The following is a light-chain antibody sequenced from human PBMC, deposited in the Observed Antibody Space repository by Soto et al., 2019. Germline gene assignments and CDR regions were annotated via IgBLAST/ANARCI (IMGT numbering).Light chain of an antibody. J-gene: IGLJ2*01. CDR1: SSSIGNNH. CDR2: RNH. Sequence: QSALTQPPSASGTPGQRVTISCSGSSSSIGNNHVYWYQQFPGTAPKLLIYRNHQRPTGIPDRFSGSKSYTSASLTISGLRSDDEAGYYCATWDDSLNGRVFGGGTQRTVL. CDR3: ATWDDSLNGRV. V-gene: IGLV1-47*01.